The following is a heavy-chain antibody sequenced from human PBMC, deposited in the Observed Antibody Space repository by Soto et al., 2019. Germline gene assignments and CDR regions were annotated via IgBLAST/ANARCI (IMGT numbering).Heavy chain of an antibody. J-gene: IGHJ5*02. CDR3: AGYWGYGSGSYYNGGWFDP. CDR1: GGTFSSYA. D-gene: IGHD3-10*01. V-gene: IGHV1-69*12. CDR2: IIPIFGTA. Sequence: QVQLVQSGAEVKKPGSSVKVSCKASGGTFSSYAISWVRQAPGQGLEWMGGIIPIFGTANYAQKFQGRVTITADESTSTAYMERSSLRSEDTAVYYVAGYWGYGSGSYYNGGWFDPWGQGTLVTVSS.